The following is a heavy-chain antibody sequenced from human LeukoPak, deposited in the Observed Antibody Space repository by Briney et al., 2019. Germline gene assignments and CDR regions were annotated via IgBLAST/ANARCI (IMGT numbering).Heavy chain of an antibody. CDR3: ASTYRSYYYYMDV. J-gene: IGHJ6*03. D-gene: IGHD4-11*01. Sequence: SETLSLTXTVSGGSISSSSYYWGWIRQPPGKGLEWIGSIYYSGSTYYNPSLKSRVTISVDTSKNQFSLKLSSVTAADTAVYYCASTYRSYYYYMDVWGKGTTVTVSS. CDR1: GGSISSSSYY. V-gene: IGHV4-39*01. CDR2: IYYSGST.